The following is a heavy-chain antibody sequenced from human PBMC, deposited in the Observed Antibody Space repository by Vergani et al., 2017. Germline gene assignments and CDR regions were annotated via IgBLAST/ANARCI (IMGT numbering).Heavy chain of an antibody. D-gene: IGHD6-19*01. CDR1: GYTFTSYG. V-gene: IGHV1-18*01. J-gene: IGHJ5*02. CDR3: AGLGGSGWYDGNWFDP. CDR2: ISAYNGNT. Sequence: QVQLVQSGAEVKKPGASVKVSCTASGYTFTSYGISWVRQAPGEGLEWMGWISAYNGNTNYAQKLQGRVTMTTDTSTSTAYMELRSLRSDDTAVYYCAGLGGSGWYDGNWFDPWGQGTLVTVSS.